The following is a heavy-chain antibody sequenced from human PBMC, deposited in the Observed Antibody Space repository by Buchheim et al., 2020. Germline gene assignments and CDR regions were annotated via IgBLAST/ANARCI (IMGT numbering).Heavy chain of an antibody. V-gene: IGHV3-7*01. CDR1: GFTFNDYW. J-gene: IGHJ1*01. CDR2: INQDGSEE. Sequence: EVHLIDSGGGLVQPGGSLRLSCVASGFTFNDYWMIRVRQAPGKGLEWVASINQDGSEESYVDSVKGRFTVSRDNAKNSFFLQMNSLRVEDTALYYCVRGILQWVYLQYWGQGTL. CDR3: VRGILQWVYLQY. D-gene: IGHD3-10*01.